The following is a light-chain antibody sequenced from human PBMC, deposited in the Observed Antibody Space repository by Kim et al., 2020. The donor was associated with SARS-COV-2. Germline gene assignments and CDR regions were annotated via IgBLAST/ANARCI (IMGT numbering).Light chain of an antibody. Sequence: ASVGDRVTIACRASQSISSYFSWYQQKPGTAPKLLIYAGSSLQSGVPSRFSGSGSGTDFTLTISSLQPEDFATYYCQQSYSGPYTFGQGTKVDIK. J-gene: IGKJ2*01. CDR2: AGS. CDR3: QQSYSGPYT. CDR1: QSISSY. V-gene: IGKV1-39*01.